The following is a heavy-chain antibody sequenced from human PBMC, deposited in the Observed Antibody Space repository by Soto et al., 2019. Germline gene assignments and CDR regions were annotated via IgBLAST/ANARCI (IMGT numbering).Heavy chain of an antibody. J-gene: IGHJ5*02. CDR1: GGSISSGGYY. Sequence: SQTLSLTCTVSGGSISSGGYYWSLIRQHPGKGLEWIGYVYFSGNTNYNRSLKSRVTISIDTSKKQFSLRLASVTAADTAFYYCGSVRPSGYVLSWGQGTLVTVSS. D-gene: IGHD6-25*01. CDR2: VYFSGNT. V-gene: IGHV4-61*08. CDR3: GSVRPSGYVLS.